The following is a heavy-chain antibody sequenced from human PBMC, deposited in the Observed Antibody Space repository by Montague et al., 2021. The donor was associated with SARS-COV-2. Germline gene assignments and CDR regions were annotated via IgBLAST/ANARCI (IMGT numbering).Heavy chain of an antibody. J-gene: IGHJ6*02. CDR2: IDWDDDK. CDR3: ARIPRMGITFYYYGMDV. V-gene: IGHV2-70*01. CDR1: GFSLSTSGMC. Sequence: PALGKPTQTLTLTCTFSGFSLSTSGMCVSWIRQPPGKALEWLALIDWDDDKYYSTSLKTRPTISKDTSKNQVVLTMTNMDPVDTATYYCARIPRMGITFYYYGMDVWGQGTTVTVSS. D-gene: IGHD3-16*01.